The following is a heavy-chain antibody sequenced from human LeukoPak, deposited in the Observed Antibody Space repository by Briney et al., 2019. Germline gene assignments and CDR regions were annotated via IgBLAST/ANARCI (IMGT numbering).Heavy chain of an antibody. V-gene: IGHV4-34*01. D-gene: IGHD6-13*01. J-gene: IGHJ4*02. CDR3: ARSKYSSSWYGVDY. Sequence: SETLSLTCAVYGGSFSGYYWSWIRQPPGKGLEWIGEINHSGSTNYNPSLKSRVTISVDTSKNQFSLKLSSVTAADTAVYYCARSKYSSSWYGVDYWGQGTLVTVPS. CDR2: INHSGST. CDR1: GGSFSGYY.